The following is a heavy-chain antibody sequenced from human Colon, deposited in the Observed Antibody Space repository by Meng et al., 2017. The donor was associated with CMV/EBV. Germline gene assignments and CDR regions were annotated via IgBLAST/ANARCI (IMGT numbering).Heavy chain of an antibody. D-gene: IGHD1-26*01. CDR1: GFTFSASW. CDR2: IKPDGTEK. Sequence: GESLKISCAASGFTFSASWMTWVRQNPGQGLEWMANIKPDGTEKNYVDSVKGRFTIFRDNAKNSLYLQMSTLRAEDTAVYYCVKAWRMGGPLSAFDVWGQGTMVTVSS. V-gene: IGHV3-7*01. CDR3: VKAWRMGGPLSAFDV. J-gene: IGHJ3*01.